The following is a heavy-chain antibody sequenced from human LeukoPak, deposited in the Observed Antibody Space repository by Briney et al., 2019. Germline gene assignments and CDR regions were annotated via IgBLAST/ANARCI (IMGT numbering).Heavy chain of an antibody. CDR2: IFTTGNT. CDR1: GFTFSNYD. J-gene: IGHJ4*02. D-gene: IGHD1/OR15-1a*01. CDR3: VMGTTTPDY. Sequence: GGSLRLSCAASGFTFSNYDMIWVRQAPGKGLEWVSSIFTTGNTYYADSAKGRFTITRDNSKSTLFLQMNSLRAEDTALYFCVMGTTTPDYWGQGTLVTVSS. V-gene: IGHV3-23*01.